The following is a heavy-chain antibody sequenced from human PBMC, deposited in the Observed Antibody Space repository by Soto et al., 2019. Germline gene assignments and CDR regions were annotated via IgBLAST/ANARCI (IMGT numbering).Heavy chain of an antibody. Sequence: GGSLRLSCAASGFTFSSYWMSWVRQAPGKGLEWVANIKQDGSEKYYVDSVKGRFTISRDNAKNSLYLQMNSLRAEDTAVYYCARGISGTTAYYYYGMDVCGQGTTVTVSS. CDR3: ARGISGTTAYYYYGMDV. D-gene: IGHD1-1*01. CDR1: GFTFSSYW. V-gene: IGHV3-7*01. J-gene: IGHJ6*02. CDR2: IKQDGSEK.